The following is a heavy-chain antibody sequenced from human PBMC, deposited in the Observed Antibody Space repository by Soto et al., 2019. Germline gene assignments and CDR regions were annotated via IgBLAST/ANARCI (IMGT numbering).Heavy chain of an antibody. CDR2: IYYSGST. D-gene: IGHD6-19*01. Sequence: SETLSLTCTVSGRSISSSSYYWGWIRQPPGKGLEWIGSIYYSGSTYYNPSLKSRVTISVDTSKNQFSLKLSSVTAADTAVYYCLGVAGTRYYYYYMDVWGKGTTVTVSS. CDR1: GRSISSSSYY. J-gene: IGHJ6*03. V-gene: IGHV4-39*01. CDR3: LGVAGTRYYYYYMDV.